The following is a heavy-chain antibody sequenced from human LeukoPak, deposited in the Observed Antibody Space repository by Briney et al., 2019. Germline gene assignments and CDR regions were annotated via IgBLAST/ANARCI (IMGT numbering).Heavy chain of an antibody. D-gene: IGHD3-22*01. CDR2: IYYSGST. J-gene: IGHJ3*02. V-gene: IGHV4-59*01. CDR3: ARGPSITMIVVVGGGAFDI. Sequence: SETLSLTCTVSGGSISSCYWSWIRQPPGKGLEWIGYIYYSGSTNYNPSLKSRVTISVDTSKNQFSLKLSSVTAADTAVYYCARGPSITMIVVVGGGAFDIWGQGTMVTVSS. CDR1: GGSISSCY.